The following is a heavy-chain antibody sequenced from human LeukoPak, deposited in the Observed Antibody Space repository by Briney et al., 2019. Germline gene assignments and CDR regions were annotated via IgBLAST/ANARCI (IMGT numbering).Heavy chain of an antibody. J-gene: IGHJ4*02. CDR2: IYYSGST. CDR3: AASYDSSGYYKDY. V-gene: IGHV4-59*08. CDR1: GGSISSYY. D-gene: IGHD3-22*01. Sequence: KPSETLSLTCTVSGGSISSYYWSWIRQPPGKGLEWIGYIYYSGSTNYNPSLKSRVTISVDTSKNQFSLKLSSVTAADTAVYYCAASYDSSGYYKDYWGQGTLVTVSS.